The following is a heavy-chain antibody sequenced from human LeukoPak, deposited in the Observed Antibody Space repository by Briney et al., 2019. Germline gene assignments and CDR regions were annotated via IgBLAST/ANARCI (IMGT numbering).Heavy chain of an antibody. CDR3: ARSTFILRSYSSSWFNWFDP. V-gene: IGHV3-23*01. J-gene: IGHJ5*02. CDR1: GFTFSSYA. Sequence: SGGSLRLSCAASGFTFSSYALSWVRQAPGKGLEWVSAISGSGTTTYYADSVKGRFTISRDNSKNTLYLQMNSLRAEDTAVYYCARSTFILRSYSSSWFNWFDPWGQGTLVTVSS. CDR2: ISGSGTTT. D-gene: IGHD6-13*01.